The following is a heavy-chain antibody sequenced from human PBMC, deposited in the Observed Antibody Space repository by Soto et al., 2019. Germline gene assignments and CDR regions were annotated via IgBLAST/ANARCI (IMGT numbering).Heavy chain of an antibody. D-gene: IGHD3-10*01. CDR2: IYWDDDE. CDR1: GFSLTTDGVG. Sequence: QITLKESGPTLVKPTQTLTLTCSFSGFSLTTDGVGVGWVRQPPGEALEWLALIYWDDDERYSPSLKTRLTITKDPSKNQVVLIMNNMAPVDTATYYRAHSRNLITEDAQVGDFDYWGQGTLVTVSS. J-gene: IGHJ4*02. V-gene: IGHV2-5*02. CDR3: AHSRNLITEDAQVGDFDY.